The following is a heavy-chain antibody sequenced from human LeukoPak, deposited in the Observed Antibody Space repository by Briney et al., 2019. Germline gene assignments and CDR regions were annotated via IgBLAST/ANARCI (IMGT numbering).Heavy chain of an antibody. V-gene: IGHV3-13*01. D-gene: IGHD5-24*01. CDR2: IGTAGDT. CDR3: ARGGRGAFDI. J-gene: IGHJ3*02. CDR1: GFTFSSYD. Sequence: GGSLRLSCAASGFTFSSYDMHWVRQATGKGLEWVSAIGTAGDTYYPGSVKGRFTISRENAKNSLYLQMNSLRAGGTAVYHCARGGRGAFDIWGQGTMVTVSS.